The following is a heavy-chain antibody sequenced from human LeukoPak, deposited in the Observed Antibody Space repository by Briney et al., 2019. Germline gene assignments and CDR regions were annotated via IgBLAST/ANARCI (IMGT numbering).Heavy chain of an antibody. V-gene: IGHV3-15*01. Sequence: GGSLRLCWAAAGFTFSNAWMNWGRQAPGKGLEWVGHIKSKTDGGTMDYAAPVKGRFTISRDDSKNTLYLQMNSLKTEDTAVYYCTTANYGAYDYWGQGTLVTVSS. CDR1: GFTFSNAW. CDR2: IKSKTDGGTM. J-gene: IGHJ4*02. CDR3: TTANYGAYDY. D-gene: IGHD4-17*01.